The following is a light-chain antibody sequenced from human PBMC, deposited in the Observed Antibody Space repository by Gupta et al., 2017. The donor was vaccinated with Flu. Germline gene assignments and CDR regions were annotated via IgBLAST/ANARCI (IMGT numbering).Light chain of an antibody. Sequence: DIQMTQSPSSLSASVGDRVTITCQASQDISNYLNWYQQKPGKAPKLLIYDASNLETGVPSRFSGSGSGTDFTFTISSLQPEDIATYYCQQYDNLPPSVGSGYSFGQGTKLEIK. CDR1: QDISNY. CDR2: DAS. V-gene: IGKV1-33*01. J-gene: IGKJ2*03. CDR3: QQYDNLPPSVGSGYS.